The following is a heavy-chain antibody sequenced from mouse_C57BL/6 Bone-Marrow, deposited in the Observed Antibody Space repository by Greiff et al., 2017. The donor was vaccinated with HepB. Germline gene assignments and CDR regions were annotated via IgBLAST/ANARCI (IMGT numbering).Heavy chain of an antibody. CDR2: IYPGSGNT. D-gene: IGHD1-1*01. CDR3: ARRGSSPFDY. Sequence: VKLMESGAELVRPGASVKLSCKASGYTFTDYYINWVKQRPGQGLEWIARIYPGSGNTYYNEKFKGKATLTAEKSSSTAYMQLSSLTSEDSAVYFCARRGSSPFDYWGQGTTLTVSS. V-gene: IGHV1-76*01. CDR1: GYTFTDYY. J-gene: IGHJ2*01.